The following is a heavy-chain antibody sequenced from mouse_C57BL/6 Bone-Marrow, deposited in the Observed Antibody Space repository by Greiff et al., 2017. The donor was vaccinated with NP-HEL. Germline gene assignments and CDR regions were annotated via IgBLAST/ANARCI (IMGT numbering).Heavy chain of an antibody. V-gene: IGHV5-6*01. D-gene: IGHD3-1*01. CDR2: ISSGGSYT. CDR1: GFTFSSYG. Sequence: EVQVVESGGDLVKPGGSLKLSCAASGFTFSSYGMSWVRQTPDKRLEWVATISSGGSYTYYPDSVKGRFTISRDNAKNTLYLQMSSLKSEDTAMYYCARRGLLIWFAYWGQGTRVTVSA. CDR3: ARRGLLIWFAY. J-gene: IGHJ3*01.